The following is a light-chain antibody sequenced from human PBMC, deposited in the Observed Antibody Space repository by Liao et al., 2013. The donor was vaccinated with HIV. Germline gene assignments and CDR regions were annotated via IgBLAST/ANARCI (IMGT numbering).Light chain of an antibody. J-gene: IGLJ1*01. Sequence: SYELTQPPSVSVAPGRTARITCGANNIGSKSVHWYQQKSGQAPVLVIYYDSDRPSRIPERFSGSNSGNTATLTISRVEAWDEADYFCQVWDSSSDHPVFGTGTKVTVL. CDR3: QVWDSSSDHPV. V-gene: IGLV3-21*01. CDR1: NIGSKS. CDR2: YDS.